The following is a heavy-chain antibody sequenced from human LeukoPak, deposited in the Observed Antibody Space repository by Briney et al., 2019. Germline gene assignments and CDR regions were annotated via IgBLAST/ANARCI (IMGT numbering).Heavy chain of an antibody. J-gene: IGHJ6*03. CDR2: ISWNSGSI. CDR3: ARLSAYYYGSYFYYYMDV. V-gene: IGHV3-9*01. D-gene: IGHD3-10*01. CDR1: GFTFDDYA. Sequence: GGSLRLSCAASGFTFDDYAMHWVRQAPGKGLEWVSGISWNSGSIGYADSVKGRFTIFRDNAKNSVYLHMNSLRAEDTALYYCARLSAYYYGSYFYYYMDVWGKGTTVTVSS.